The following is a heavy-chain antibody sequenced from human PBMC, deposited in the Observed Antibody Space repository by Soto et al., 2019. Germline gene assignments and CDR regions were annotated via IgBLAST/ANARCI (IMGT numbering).Heavy chain of an antibody. V-gene: IGHV4-4*02. J-gene: IGHJ4*02. D-gene: IGHD1-26*01. CDR3: AHRPIVGAAI. Sequence: QVQLQESGPGLVKPSGTLSLTCGVFGGSISNSNWWTWVRQPPGKGLEWIGEIYHTGSTNYNSSLVSRVTIPLDKPNNQFSLKLSSVTAADTAVYYCAHRPIVGAAIWGQGTLVTVSS. CDR2: IYHTGST. CDR1: GGSISNSNW.